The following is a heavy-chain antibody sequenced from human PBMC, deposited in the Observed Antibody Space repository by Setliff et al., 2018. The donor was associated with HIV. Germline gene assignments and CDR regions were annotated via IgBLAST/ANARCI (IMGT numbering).Heavy chain of an antibody. CDR2: INHSGST. D-gene: IGHD3-3*01. V-gene: IGHV4-34*01. Sequence: PSETLSLTCAVYGGSFSGYYWSWIRQPPGKGLEWIGEINHSGSTNYNPSLKSRVTISIDTSKNQFSLKLSSVTAADTAVYYCARGASTIFGVVIPFYYYYYMDVWGKGTTVTVSS. CDR3: ARGASTIFGVVIPFYYYYYMDV. CDR1: GGSFSGYY. J-gene: IGHJ6*03.